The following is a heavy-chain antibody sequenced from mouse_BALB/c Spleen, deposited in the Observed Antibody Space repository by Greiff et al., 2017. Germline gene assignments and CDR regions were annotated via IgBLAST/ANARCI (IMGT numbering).Heavy chain of an antibody. J-gene: IGHJ3*01. Sequence: EVQRVESGGDLVKPGGSLKLSCAASGFTFSSYGMSWVRQTPDKRLEWVATISSGGSYTYYPDSVKGRFTISRDNAKNTLYLQMSSLKSEDTAMYYCASSYYGNSGGFAYWGQGTLVTVSA. CDR2: ISSGGSYT. CDR3: ASSYYGNSGGFAY. V-gene: IGHV5-6*01. CDR1: GFTFSSYG. D-gene: IGHD2-10*01.